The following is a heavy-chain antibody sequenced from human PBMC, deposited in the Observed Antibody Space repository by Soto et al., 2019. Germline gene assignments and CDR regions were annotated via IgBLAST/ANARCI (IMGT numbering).Heavy chain of an antibody. D-gene: IGHD3-10*01. CDR3: ARQGIPYNSGSGDYFYYYYHYMDV. CDR1: GYTFTNYA. Sequence: QAQLEQSGAEVKKPGASVKISCKASGYTFTNYAVHWLRQPPGQGLEWMGWLNAGNGDTKYSPTFQGRGTITRDTSASAAYMELSSLRPEATAVYYCARQGIPYNSGSGDYFYYYYHYMDVWGKGTTVTVSS. CDR2: LNAGNGDT. J-gene: IGHJ6*03. V-gene: IGHV1-3*01.